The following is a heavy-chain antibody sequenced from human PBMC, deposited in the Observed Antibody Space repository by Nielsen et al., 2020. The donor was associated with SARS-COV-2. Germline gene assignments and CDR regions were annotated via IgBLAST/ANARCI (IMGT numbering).Heavy chain of an antibody. CDR3: ARGVDIVATLWFDP. CDR2: IYYSGST. Sequence: GSLRLSCTVSGGSISSYYWSWIWQPPGKGLEWIGYIYYSGSTNYNPSLKSRVTISVDTSKNQFSLKLSSVTAADTAVYYCARGVDIVATLWFDPWGQGTLVTVSS. V-gene: IGHV4-59*01. CDR1: GGSISSYY. D-gene: IGHD5-12*01. J-gene: IGHJ5*02.